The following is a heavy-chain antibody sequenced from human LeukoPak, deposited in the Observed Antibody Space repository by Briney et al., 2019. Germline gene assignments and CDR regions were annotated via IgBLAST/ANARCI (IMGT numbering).Heavy chain of an antibody. V-gene: IGHV7-4-1*02. J-gene: IGHJ4*02. Sequence: VASVKVSCKASGYTFTSYAMNWVRQAPGQGLEWMGWINTNTGNPTYAQGFTGRFVFSLDTSVSTAYLQISGLKAEDTAVYYCASSLYYYGSVYFDYWGQGTLVTVSS. CDR2: INTNTGNP. D-gene: IGHD3-10*01. CDR3: ASSLYYYGSVYFDY. CDR1: GYTFTSYA.